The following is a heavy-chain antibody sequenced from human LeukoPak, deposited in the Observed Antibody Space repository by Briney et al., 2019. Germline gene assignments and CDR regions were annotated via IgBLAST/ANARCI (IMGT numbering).Heavy chain of an antibody. D-gene: IGHD1-26*01. CDR1: GGSISSSSYY. CDR2: IYYSGST. V-gene: IGHV4-39*01. CDR3: AKISGSYPPPFDY. Sequence: TPSETLSLTCTVSGGSISSSSYYWGWIRQPPGKGLKWIGSIYYSGSTYYNPSLKSRVTISVDTSKNQFSLKLSSVTAADTAMYYCAKISGSYPPPFDYWGQGTLVTVSS. J-gene: IGHJ4*02.